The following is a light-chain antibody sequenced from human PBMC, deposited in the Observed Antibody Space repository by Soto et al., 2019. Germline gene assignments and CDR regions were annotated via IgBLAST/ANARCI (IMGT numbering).Light chain of an antibody. Sequence: QSVLTQPPSASGSPGQSVTISCTGTSSDVGNYNYVSWYQHHPGKAPKLIIFEVNKRPSGVPARFSGSKSGNTASLIVSGLQAEDEADYYCTSYAGSDNYVVFGGGTQLTVL. V-gene: IGLV2-8*01. CDR3: TSYAGSDNYVV. CDR1: SSDVGNYNY. J-gene: IGLJ2*01. CDR2: EVN.